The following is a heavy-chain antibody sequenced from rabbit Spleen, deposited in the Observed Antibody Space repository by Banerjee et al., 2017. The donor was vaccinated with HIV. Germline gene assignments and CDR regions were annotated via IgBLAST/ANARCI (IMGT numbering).Heavy chain of an antibody. V-gene: IGHV1S40*01. CDR1: GFSFNSNYY. CDR2: IYADISSSA. CDR3: ARGSATMTMVITGYYLAL. Sequence: QSLEESGGDLVKPGASLTLTCTASGFSFNSNYYMCWVRQAPGKGLECIACIYADISSSAYYASWARGRFTISKTSSTTVTLQMTSLTAADTATYFCARGSATMTMVITGYYLALWGPGTLVTVS. J-gene: IGHJ4*01. D-gene: IGHD2-1*01.